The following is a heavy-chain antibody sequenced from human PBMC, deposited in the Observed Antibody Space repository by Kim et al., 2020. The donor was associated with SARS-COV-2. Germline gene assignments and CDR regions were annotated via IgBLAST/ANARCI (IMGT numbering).Heavy chain of an antibody. J-gene: IGHJ3*02. Sequence: ASVKVSCKASGYTFTSYGISWVRQAPGQRLEWMGWISAYNGNTNYAQKLQGRVTMTTDTSTSTAYMELRSLRSDDTAVYYCAREGYSSLDNDAFDIWGQGTMVTVSS. D-gene: IGHD6-19*01. CDR1: GYTFTSYG. CDR2: ISAYNGNT. V-gene: IGHV1-18*01. CDR3: AREGYSSLDNDAFDI.